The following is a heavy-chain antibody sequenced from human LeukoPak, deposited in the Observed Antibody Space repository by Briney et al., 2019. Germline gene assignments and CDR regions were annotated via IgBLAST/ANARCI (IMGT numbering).Heavy chain of an antibody. CDR1: GFTFSSYA. J-gene: IGHJ4*02. CDR2: ISGSGGST. V-gene: IGHV3-23*01. Sequence: GGSLRLSCAASGFTFSSYAMSWVRQAPGKGLEWVSAISGSGGSTYYADSVKGRFTISTDNSKNTLYLQTNSLRAEDTAVYYCEKGTYYDILTGYCSIDYWGQGTLVTVSS. D-gene: IGHD3-9*01. CDR3: EKGTYYDILTGYCSIDY.